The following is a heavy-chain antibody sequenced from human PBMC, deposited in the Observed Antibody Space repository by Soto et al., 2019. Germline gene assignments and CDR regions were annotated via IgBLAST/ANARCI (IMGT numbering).Heavy chain of an antibody. V-gene: IGHV4-34*01. Sequence: QVQLQQWGAGLLKPSETLSLTCAVYGGSFSGYYWSWIRQPPGKGLEWIGEINHSGSTNYNPSLKSRVTISVDTSKNQFSLKLSSVTAADTAVYYCARWAWGYGDLQQWGQGTLVTVSS. D-gene: IGHD4-17*01. CDR2: INHSGST. CDR1: GGSFSGYY. CDR3: ARWAWGYGDLQQ. J-gene: IGHJ4*02.